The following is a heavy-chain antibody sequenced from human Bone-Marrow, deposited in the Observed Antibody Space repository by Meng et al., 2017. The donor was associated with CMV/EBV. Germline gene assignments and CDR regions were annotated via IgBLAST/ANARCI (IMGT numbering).Heavy chain of an antibody. J-gene: IGHJ6*02. CDR3: ARGRRSGWPYYYFYGMDV. Sequence: GESLKISCAASGFTFSSYDMHWVRQATGKGLEWVSAIGTAGDTDYLGFVKGRFTSSRENAKNALYLQMNSLRAGDTAVYYCARGRRSGWPYYYFYGMDVWGQGTTVTVSS. CDR2: IGTAGDT. CDR1: GFTFSSYD. V-gene: IGHV3-13*01. D-gene: IGHD6-19*01.